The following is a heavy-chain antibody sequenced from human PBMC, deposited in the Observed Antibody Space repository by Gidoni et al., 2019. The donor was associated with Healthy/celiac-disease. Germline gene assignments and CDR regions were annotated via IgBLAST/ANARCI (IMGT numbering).Heavy chain of an antibody. CDR2: MSWNSGSI. V-gene: IGHV3-9*01. Sequence: EVQLVESGGGLVQPGRSLRLSCAASGFTFADYAMHWVRQAPGKGLEWVSGMSWNSGSIGYADSVKGRFTISRDNAKNSLYLQMNSLRAEDTALYYCAKAYFYDSSDCPDYWGQGTLVNVSS. CDR1: GFTFADYA. CDR3: AKAYFYDSSDCPDY. D-gene: IGHD3-22*01. J-gene: IGHJ4*02.